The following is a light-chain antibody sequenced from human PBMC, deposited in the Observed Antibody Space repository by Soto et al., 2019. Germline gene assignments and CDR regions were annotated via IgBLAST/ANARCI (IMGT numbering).Light chain of an antibody. CDR3: QQSHSTPLT. Sequence: DIQMTQSPSSLSASVGDRVTITCRASQSISSHLNWYQQKPGKAPKLLIYAASSLQSGVASRFSGSGSGTDFTLTISSLQPEDFATYYCQQSHSTPLTFGGGTKVEIK. V-gene: IGKV1-39*01. CDR2: AAS. CDR1: QSISSH. J-gene: IGKJ4*01.